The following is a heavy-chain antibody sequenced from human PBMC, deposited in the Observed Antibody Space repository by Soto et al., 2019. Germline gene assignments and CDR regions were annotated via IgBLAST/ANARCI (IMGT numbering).Heavy chain of an antibody. V-gene: IGHV1-18*01. CDR2: ISAYNGNT. CDR3: ARDMWAGYSYGSNWFDP. CDR1: GYTFTSYG. Sequence: QVPLVQSGAEVKKPGASVKVSCKASGYTFTSYGISWVRQAPGQGLEWMGWISAYNGNTNYAQKLQGRVTMTTDTSTSTAYMELRSLRSDDTAVYYCARDMWAGYSYGSNWFDPWGQGTLVTVSS. J-gene: IGHJ5*02. D-gene: IGHD5-18*01.